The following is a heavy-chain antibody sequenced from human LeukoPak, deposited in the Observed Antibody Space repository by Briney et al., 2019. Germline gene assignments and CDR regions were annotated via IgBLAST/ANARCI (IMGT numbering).Heavy chain of an antibody. CDR3: ARDRFSVIGASAFDY. CDR1: GFTFSSYS. V-gene: IGHV3-7*01. CDR2: IKQDGSEK. Sequence: GGSLRLSCAASGFTFSSYSMNWVRQTPGKGLEWVANIKQDGSEKYYVDSVKGRFTISRDNAKHSLYLQMNSLRAEDTAVYYCARDRFSVIGASAFDYWGQGTLVTVSS. J-gene: IGHJ4*02. D-gene: IGHD2/OR15-2a*01.